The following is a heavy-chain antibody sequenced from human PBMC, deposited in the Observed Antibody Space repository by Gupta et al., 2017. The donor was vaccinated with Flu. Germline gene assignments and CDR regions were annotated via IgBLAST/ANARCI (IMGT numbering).Heavy chain of an antibody. D-gene: IGHD6-13*01. CDR3: TTGQL. CDR1: KAE. CDR2: IKNEEDCGTM. J-gene: IGHJ1*01. Sequence: KAEVTRFRQSPGNGLEWVCLIKNEEDCGTMHYSEPIRGRFFISRVDSESTVYLQMNNLTIDDTGVYYCTTGQLWGQGTQVTVSS. V-gene: IGHV3-15*05.